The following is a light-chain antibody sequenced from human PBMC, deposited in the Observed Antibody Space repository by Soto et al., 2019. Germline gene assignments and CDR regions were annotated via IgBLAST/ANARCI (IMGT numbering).Light chain of an antibody. CDR1: ASNLGAKYA. CDR3: QSYDTTLSGLV. J-gene: IGLJ3*02. Sequence: QAMVTQPPSVSGAPGQRVTISCTGSASNLGAKYAVHWYQHLPGTAPKLLIYDNIHRPSGAPDRFSGSKSDTSASLAITGLQAEDEADYYCQSYDTTLSGLVFGGGTKLTVL. CDR2: DNI. V-gene: IGLV1-40*01.